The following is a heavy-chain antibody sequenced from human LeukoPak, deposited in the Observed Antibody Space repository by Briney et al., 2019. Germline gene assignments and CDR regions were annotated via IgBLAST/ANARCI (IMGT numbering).Heavy chain of an antibody. CDR1: GFTFSSYG. D-gene: IGHD6-13*01. CDR2: IWYDASNR. J-gene: IGHJ5*02. Sequence: PGRSLRLSCAASGFTFSSYGMHWVRQAPGKGLEWVAVIWYDASNRYYADSVKGRFTISRGNSKNTLYLQMNSLRAEDTAVYFCARDLAAAATWFDPWGQGTLVTVSS. V-gene: IGHV3-33*01. CDR3: ARDLAAAATWFDP.